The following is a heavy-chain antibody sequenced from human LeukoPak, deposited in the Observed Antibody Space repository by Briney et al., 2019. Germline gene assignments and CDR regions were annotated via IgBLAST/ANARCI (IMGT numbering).Heavy chain of an antibody. CDR2: MNPNSGNT. CDR1: GYTFTSYD. J-gene: IGHJ4*02. Sequence: ASVKVSCKASGYTFTSYDINWVRQATGQRLEWIGWMNPNSGNTGYAQKFQGRVTMARNTSISTAYMELSSLRSEDTAVYYCASSVAGTGGDYWGQGTLVTVSS. CDR3: ASSVAGTGGDY. D-gene: IGHD6-19*01. V-gene: IGHV1-8*01.